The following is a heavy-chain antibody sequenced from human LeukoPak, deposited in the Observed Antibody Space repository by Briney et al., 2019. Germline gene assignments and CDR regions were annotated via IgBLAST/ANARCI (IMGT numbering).Heavy chain of an antibody. V-gene: IGHV3-15*01. D-gene: IGHD4-17*01. CDR3: TTDPDRDGDYVDYYYYGMDV. Sequence: GGSLRLSCAASGFTFSNAWMSWVRQAPGKGLEWVGRIKSKTDGGTTDYAAPVKGRFTISRDDSKNTLYLQMNSLKTEDTAVYYCTTDPDRDGDYVDYYYYGMDVGGQGTTVTVSS. J-gene: IGHJ6*02. CDR2: IKSKTDGGTT. CDR1: GFTFSNAW.